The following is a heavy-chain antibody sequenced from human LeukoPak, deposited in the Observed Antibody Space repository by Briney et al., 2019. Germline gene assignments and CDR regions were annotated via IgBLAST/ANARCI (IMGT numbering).Heavy chain of an antibody. CDR3: AREVVVVPAALYDY. J-gene: IGHJ4*02. CDR2: ISSSSSTI. Sequence: GGSLRLSCAASGFTFSSYSMNWVRQAPGKGLEWVSYISSSSSTIYYADSVKGRFTISRDNAKNPLYLQMNSLRAEDTAVYYCAREVVVVPAALYDYWGQGTLVTVSS. V-gene: IGHV3-48*01. D-gene: IGHD2-2*01. CDR1: GFTFSSYS.